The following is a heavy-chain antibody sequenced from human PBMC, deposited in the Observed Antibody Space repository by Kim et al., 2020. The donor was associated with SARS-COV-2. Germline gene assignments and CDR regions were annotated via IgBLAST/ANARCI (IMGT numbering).Heavy chain of an antibody. J-gene: IGHJ3*02. V-gene: IGHV3-48*02. CDR3: AREAYCSSTSCPNDAFDI. Sequence: GGSLRLSCAASGFTFSSYIMNWVRQAPGKGLEWVSYISSSSSTIYYADSVKGRFTISRDNAKNSLYLQMNSLRDEDTAVYYCAREAYCSSTSCPNDAFDICGQGTMVTVSS. D-gene: IGHD2-2*01. CDR2: ISSSSSTI. CDR1: GFTFSSYI.